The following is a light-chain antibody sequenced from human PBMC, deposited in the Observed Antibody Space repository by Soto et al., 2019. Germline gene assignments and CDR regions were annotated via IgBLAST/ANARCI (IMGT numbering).Light chain of an antibody. CDR3: QQYGSSGT. V-gene: IGKV3-20*01. CDR1: LSLSSSY. CDR2: GAS. Sequence: EIVLTQSPGTLSMSPGERATLSCRASLSLSSSYLAWYQQKPGQAPRLLIYGASNRATGIPDRFSGSGSGTDFALTISRLEPEDFAVYYCQQYGSSGTFGQGTKVDI. J-gene: IGKJ1*01.